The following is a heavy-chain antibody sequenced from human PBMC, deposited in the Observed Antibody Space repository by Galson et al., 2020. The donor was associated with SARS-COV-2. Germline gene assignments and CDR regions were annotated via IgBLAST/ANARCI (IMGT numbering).Heavy chain of an antibody. CDR1: GFTFTNYA. CDR2: ISHDGRIE. Sequence: GGSLRLSCAASGFTFTNYAIHWVRQAPGKGLEWVAVISHDGRIEVYADSVKGRFTISRDNSENMLFLQMDSLRADDTAVYYCAREVSGGASDIWGQGTMVTVSS. D-gene: IGHD1-26*01. V-gene: IGHV3-30*04. J-gene: IGHJ3*02. CDR3: AREVSGGASDI.